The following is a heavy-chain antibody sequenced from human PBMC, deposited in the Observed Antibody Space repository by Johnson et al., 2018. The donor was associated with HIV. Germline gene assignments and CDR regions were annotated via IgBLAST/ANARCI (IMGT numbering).Heavy chain of an antibody. D-gene: IGHD6-19*01. Sequence: VQLVESGGGLVQPGGFLRLSCAASGFTFSSYWMHWVRQAPGKGLVWVSRLNSAGSSTSYVDSVKGRFTISSDNSKNTLYLQMNSLRCEDTAVYYCAKDGPYSSGIDASDIWGQGTVVTVSS. J-gene: IGHJ3*02. CDR2: LNSAGSST. V-gene: IGHV3-74*01. CDR1: GFTFSSYW. CDR3: AKDGPYSSGIDASDI.